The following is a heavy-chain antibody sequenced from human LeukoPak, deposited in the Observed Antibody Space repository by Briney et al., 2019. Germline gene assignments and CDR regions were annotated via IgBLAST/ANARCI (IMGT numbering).Heavy chain of an antibody. V-gene: IGHV5-51*01. CDR2: IYPGDSDT. D-gene: IGHD2-2*01. CDR3: ARSGFCSLTSCSAYAFDI. Sequence: GESLKISCKGSGYSFTSYWIAWVRQMPGKGLEWMGIIYPGDSDTRYSPSFQGQVTISADKSSSTAFLQWSSLKASDTAMYHCARSGFCSLTSCSAYAFDIWGQGTMVTVSS. CDR1: GYSFTSYW. J-gene: IGHJ3*02.